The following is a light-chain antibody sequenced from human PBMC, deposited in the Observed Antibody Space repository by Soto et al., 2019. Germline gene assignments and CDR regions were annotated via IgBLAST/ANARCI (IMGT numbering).Light chain of an antibody. Sequence: QSALTQPASVSGSPGQSIAISCTGTSSDVGAFNYVSWYQQHPGKAPKFMIFDVSSRPSGVSDHFSGSKSGNTASLTISGLQTEDEADYYCASYTTSSTYVFGTGTKLTVL. J-gene: IGLJ1*01. V-gene: IGLV2-14*03. CDR3: ASYTTSSTYV. CDR1: SSDVGAFNY. CDR2: DVS.